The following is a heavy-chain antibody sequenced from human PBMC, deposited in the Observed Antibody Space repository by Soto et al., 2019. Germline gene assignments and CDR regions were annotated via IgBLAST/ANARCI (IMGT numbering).Heavy chain of an antibody. CDR2: IRFDGTDE. D-gene: IGHD1-1*01. CDR3: ATDDIGGTAFRGFLDY. CDR1: KSIFTGYG. Sequence: QVLLVESGGGVAQPGRSLRLSCAASKSIFTGYGMHWVRQTQGKGLEWVAVIRFDGTDEHYADSVKGRFTISRDNSKNMLDLQMNSLRVEDTALYYWATDDIGGTAFRGFLDYWGQGTLVTVSS. J-gene: IGHJ4*02. V-gene: IGHV3-33*01.